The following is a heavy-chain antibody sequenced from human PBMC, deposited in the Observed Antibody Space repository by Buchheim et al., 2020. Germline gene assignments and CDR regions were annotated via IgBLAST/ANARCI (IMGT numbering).Heavy chain of an antibody. Sequence: QVQLQESGPGLVKPSQTLSLTCTVSGGSISSGSYYWSWIRQPAGKGLEWIGCIYTSGSTNYNPSLKSRVTITVDTSQNQFSRKLSSVTAADTAVYYCARDRGDSSGWYRYYFDYWGQGTL. D-gene: IGHD6-19*01. CDR3: ARDRGDSSGWYRYYFDY. CDR2: IYTSGST. J-gene: IGHJ4*02. V-gene: IGHV4-61*02. CDR1: GGSISSGSYY.